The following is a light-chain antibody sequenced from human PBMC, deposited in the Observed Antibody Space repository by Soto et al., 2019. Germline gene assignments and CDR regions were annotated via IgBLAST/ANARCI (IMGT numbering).Light chain of an antibody. Sequence: GDRVTITCRASQSISSSLSWHQQKPGQTPTLLIYSASNLRSGVPSRFSGSGSGTDFTLTISSLQSEDYAIYYCQQSYNIPWTLGQGTKVDIK. CDR1: QSISSS. V-gene: IGKV1-39*01. CDR3: QQSYNIPWT. J-gene: IGKJ1*01. CDR2: SAS.